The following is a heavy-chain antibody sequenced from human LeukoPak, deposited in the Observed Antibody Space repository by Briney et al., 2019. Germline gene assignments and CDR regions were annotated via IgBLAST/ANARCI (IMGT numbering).Heavy chain of an antibody. D-gene: IGHD3-10*01. CDR2: IIPILGIA. V-gene: IGHV1-69*02. Sequence: ASVKVSCKASGGTFSSYTISWVRQAPGQGLEWMGRIIPILGIANYAQKFQGRVTITADKSTSTAYMELSSLRSEDTAVYYCARANITMVRGVPIYYYMDVWGKGTTVTVSS. J-gene: IGHJ6*03. CDR3: ARANITMVRGVPIYYYMDV. CDR1: GGTFSSYT.